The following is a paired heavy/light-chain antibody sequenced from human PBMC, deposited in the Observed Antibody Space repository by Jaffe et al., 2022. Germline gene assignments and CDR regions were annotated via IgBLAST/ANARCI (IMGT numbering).Heavy chain of an antibody. CDR1: GYSISSGYY. Sequence: QVQLQESGPGLVKPSETLSLTCAVSGYSISSGYYWGWIRQPPGKGLEWIGSIYHSGSTYYNPSLKSRVTMSVDTSKNQFSLKLISVTAADTAVYYCARVTGIVGSRNLLLRLDRLDYWGQGSLVTVSS. D-gene: IGHD1-26*01. CDR2: IYHSGST. J-gene: IGHJ4*02. CDR3: ARVTGIVGSRNLLLRLDRLDY. V-gene: IGHV4-38-2*01.
Light chain of an antibody. Sequence: QSALTQPASVSGSPGQSITISCTGTSSDIGGYNYVSWYQQHPGKAPKLMIYDVSNRPSGVSNRFSGSKSGNTASLTISGLQAEDEADYYCSSYTSSSTLVFGGGTKLTVL. J-gene: IGLJ3*02. CDR2: DVS. CDR3: SSYTSSSTLV. V-gene: IGLV2-14*03. CDR1: SSDIGGYNY.